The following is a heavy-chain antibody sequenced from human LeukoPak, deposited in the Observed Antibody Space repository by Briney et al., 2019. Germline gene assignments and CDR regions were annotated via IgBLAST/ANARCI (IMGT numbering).Heavy chain of an antibody. V-gene: IGHV3-30*02. CDR3: AKVPSLAVASTSMDY. CDR2: IRYDGSYT. CDR1: GFTFNNYG. D-gene: IGHD6-19*01. J-gene: IGHJ4*02. Sequence: GGSLRLSCTASGFTFNNYGMHWVRRGPGKGLEWVALIRYDGSYTYYADSVKGRFTISRDNSKSTLYLQMNDLRVEDTAVYYCAKVPSLAVASTSMDYWGQGTLVTVSS.